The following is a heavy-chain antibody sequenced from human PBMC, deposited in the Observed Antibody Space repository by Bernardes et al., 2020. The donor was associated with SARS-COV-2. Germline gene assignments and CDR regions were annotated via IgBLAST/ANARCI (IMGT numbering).Heavy chain of an antibody. CDR1: GYTFTSYV. CDR2: ISAYNGNT. J-gene: IGHJ6*02. V-gene: IGHV1-18*04. D-gene: IGHD5-18*01. CDR3: ARDPSPIQLWFKSYYYGMDV. Sequence: ASVKVSCKASGYTFTSYVIIWVRQAPGQGLEWMGWISAYNGNTNYAQKLQGRVTMTTDTSTSTAYMELRSLRSDDTAVYYCARDPSPIQLWFKSYYYGMDVWGQGTTVTVSS.